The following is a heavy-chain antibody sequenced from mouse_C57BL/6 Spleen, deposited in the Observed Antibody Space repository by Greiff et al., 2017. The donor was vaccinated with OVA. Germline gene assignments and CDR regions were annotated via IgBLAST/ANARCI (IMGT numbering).Heavy chain of an antibody. J-gene: IGHJ1*03. CDR3: ARRGSSYDWYFDV. D-gene: IGHD1-1*01. CDR2: IYPGSGST. Sequence: VQLLQPGAELVKPGASVKMSCKASGYTFTSYWITWVKQRPGQGLEWIGDIYPGSGSTTYNEKFKGKATLTVDTTSSTAYMQLSSLTSEDSAVCYCARRGSSYDWYFDVWGTGTTVTVSS. CDR1: GYTFTSYW. V-gene: IGHV1-55*01.